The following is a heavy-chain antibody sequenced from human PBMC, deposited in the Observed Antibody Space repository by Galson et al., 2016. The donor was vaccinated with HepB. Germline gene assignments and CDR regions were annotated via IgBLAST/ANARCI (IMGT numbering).Heavy chain of an antibody. CDR3: ARASIVPGARMVFDS. CDR1: GASVNSSNW. J-gene: IGHJ5*01. V-gene: IGHV4-4*02. Sequence: SETLSLTCAVSGASVNSSNWWTWVRQAPGTGLEWIGEIYHTGTSNNKPSLLSRFTMSIDSSRNHFSLNLNSVTAADTAVYYCARASIVPGARMVFDSWGQGILVTVSS. D-gene: IGHD2-2*01. CDR2: IYHTGTS.